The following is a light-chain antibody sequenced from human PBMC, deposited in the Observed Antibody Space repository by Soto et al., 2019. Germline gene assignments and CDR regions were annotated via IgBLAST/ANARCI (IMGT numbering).Light chain of an antibody. CDR3: QQFGSSPMYT. CDR1: QIVSTSY. CDR2: GAS. V-gene: IGKV3-20*01. J-gene: IGKJ2*01. Sequence: EIVLTQSPGTLSLSPGERATLSCRASQIVSTSYLAWYQQKPGQAPRLLIYGASSRATDIPDRFSGSGSVTDFTLTISRLEPEDFAVYYCQQFGSSPMYTFCQGTKLEIK.